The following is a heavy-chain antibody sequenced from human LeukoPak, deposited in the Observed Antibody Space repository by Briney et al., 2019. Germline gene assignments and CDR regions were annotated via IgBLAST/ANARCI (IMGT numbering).Heavy chain of an antibody. V-gene: IGHV1-2*02. CDR1: GYTFTDYF. Sequence: VASVRVSCKTSGYTFTDYFVHWVRQAPGQGLEWMGWINPNSGGTEYAQKFLGRVTMTRDTSISTAYMELSRLRSDDTAVYFCAREYYYDSSGYSVDYYYGMDVWGQGTTVTVSS. CDR2: INPNSGGT. D-gene: IGHD3-22*01. J-gene: IGHJ6*02. CDR3: AREYYYDSSGYSVDYYYGMDV.